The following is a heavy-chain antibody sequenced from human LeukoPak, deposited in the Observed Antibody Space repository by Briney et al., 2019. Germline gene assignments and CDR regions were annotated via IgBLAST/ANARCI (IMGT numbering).Heavy chain of an antibody. CDR2: IYSDGST. D-gene: IGHD2-2*02. CDR1: GFTVSTNY. CDR3: ARDLGYCSSTSCYTAFDI. J-gene: IGHJ3*02. V-gene: IGHV3-53*01. Sequence: GGSLRLSCAASGFTVSTNYMSWVRQAPGKKLEWVSDIYSDGSTFYADSVKGRFTISRDNAKNSLYLQMNSLRAEDTAVYYCARDLGYCSSTSCYTAFDIWGQGTMVTVSS.